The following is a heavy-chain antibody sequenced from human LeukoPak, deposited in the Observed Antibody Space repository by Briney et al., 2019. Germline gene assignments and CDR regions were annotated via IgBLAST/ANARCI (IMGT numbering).Heavy chain of an antibody. CDR1: GFTFDDYG. CDR2: INWNADST. D-gene: IGHD4-11*01. V-gene: IGHV3-20*04. Sequence: SGGSLRLSCAASGFTFDDYGMSRVRQAPGKGLEWVSGINWNADSTGYADSVKGRFTISRDNAKNSLYLQMNSLRAEDTAVYYCARAHPGDYSDFQFDYWGQGTLVTVSS. CDR3: ARAHPGDYSDFQFDY. J-gene: IGHJ4*02.